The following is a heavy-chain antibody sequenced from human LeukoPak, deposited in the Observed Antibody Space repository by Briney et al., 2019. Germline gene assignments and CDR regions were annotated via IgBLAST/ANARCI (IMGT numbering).Heavy chain of an antibody. CDR2: INHAGST. J-gene: IGHJ4*02. D-gene: IGHD2-15*01. CDR3: ARAFGRYCSGESCSPFDY. Sequence: SETLSLTCAVYGGSFTDYFWTLIRQPPGKGLEWIGEINHAGSTNYNPSLKSRPTISVDTSKNQFSLKLRSVTAADTAVYYCARAFGRYCSGESCSPFDYWGEGTLFTVSS. CDR1: GGSFTDYF. V-gene: IGHV4-34*01.